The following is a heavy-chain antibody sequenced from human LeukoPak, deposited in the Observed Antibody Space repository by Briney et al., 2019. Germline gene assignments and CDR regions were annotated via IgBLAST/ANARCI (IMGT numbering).Heavy chain of an antibody. V-gene: IGHV1-69*04. CDR2: IIPILGIA. D-gene: IGHD1-26*01. CDR3: ARDRGSYQSFDYYFDY. CDR1: GGTFSIYA. J-gene: IGHJ4*02. Sequence: SVKVSCTASGGTFSIYAISWVRQAPGQGLEWMGRIIPILGIANYAQKFQGRVTITADKSTSTAYMELSSLRSEDTAVYYCARDRGSYQSFDYYFDYWGQGTLVTVSS.